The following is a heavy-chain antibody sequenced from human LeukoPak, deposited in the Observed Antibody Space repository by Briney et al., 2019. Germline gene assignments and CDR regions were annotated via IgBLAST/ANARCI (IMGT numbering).Heavy chain of an antibody. CDR2: IYYSGST. J-gene: IGHJ6*03. D-gene: IGHD3-22*01. Sequence: SETLPLTCTVSGGSISSYYWSWIRQPPGKGLEWIGYIYYSGSTNYNPSLKSRVTISVDTSKNQFSLKLSSVTAADTAVYYCARGVRYYENYYYYYMDVWGKGTTVTISS. CDR1: GGSISSYY. V-gene: IGHV4-59*01. CDR3: ARGVRYYENYYYYYMDV.